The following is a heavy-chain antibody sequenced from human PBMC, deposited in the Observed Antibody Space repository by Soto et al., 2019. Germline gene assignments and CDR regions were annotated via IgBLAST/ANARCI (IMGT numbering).Heavy chain of an antibody. Sequence: GAWRRISWKVSGYSFTNYWIGWVRQIPGKGLEWMGIIYPGDSHAIYSPSFQGQVTMSADKSISTAYLQWSSLKASDTAMYYCARPYSGGPNDPFDVWGQGTMVTVSS. CDR1: GYSFTNYW. CDR2: IYPGDSHA. V-gene: IGHV5-51*01. J-gene: IGHJ3*01. CDR3: ARPYSGGPNDPFDV. D-gene: IGHD1-26*01.